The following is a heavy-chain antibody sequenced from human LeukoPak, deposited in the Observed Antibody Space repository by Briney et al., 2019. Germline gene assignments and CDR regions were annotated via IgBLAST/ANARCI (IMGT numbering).Heavy chain of an antibody. CDR1: GFTFSSDA. V-gene: IGHV3-7*01. J-gene: IGHJ4*02. D-gene: IGHD3-16*01. CDR2: IKHDESEK. CDR3: TRRLDD. Sequence: GSLRLSCAASGFTFSSDAMDWVRQAPGKGLEWVANIKHDESEKNYLDSVKGRFTISRDNAQNSLYLQMNGLRVEDTAVYYCTRRLDDWGQGTLVTVSS.